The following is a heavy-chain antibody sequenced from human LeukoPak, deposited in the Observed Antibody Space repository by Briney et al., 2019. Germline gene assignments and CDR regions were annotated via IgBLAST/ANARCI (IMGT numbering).Heavy chain of an antibody. D-gene: IGHD3-10*01. Sequence: GGSLRLSCAASGFTFSSYAMSWVRQAPGKGLEWVSAISGSGGSTYYADSVKGRFTISRDNSKNTLYLQMNSLRAEDTAVYYCARASITMVRGVIIYYYYYGMDVWGQGTTVTVSS. V-gene: IGHV3-23*01. CDR2: ISGSGGST. J-gene: IGHJ6*02. CDR1: GFTFSSYA. CDR3: ARASITMVRGVIIYYYYYGMDV.